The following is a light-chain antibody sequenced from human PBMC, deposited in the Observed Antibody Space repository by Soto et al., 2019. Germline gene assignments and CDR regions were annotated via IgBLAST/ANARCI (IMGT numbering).Light chain of an antibody. V-gene: IGKV3-11*01. CDR3: QQRSKLPRT. CDR1: QSVSDY. J-gene: IGKJ4*01. CDR2: GAS. Sequence: EITLTQSPGTLSLSPGERATLSCRASQSVSDYLAWYQQKAGQPPRVLIYGASNRATDIPDRFSGSGSGTDLTLTIIRLEPEGSAVYYCQQRSKLPRTFGGGTRVEIK.